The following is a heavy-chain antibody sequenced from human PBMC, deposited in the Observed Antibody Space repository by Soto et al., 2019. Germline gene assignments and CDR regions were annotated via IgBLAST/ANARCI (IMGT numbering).Heavy chain of an antibody. J-gene: IGHJ3*02. CDR2: IIPILGIA. CDR1: GGTFSSYT. V-gene: IGHV1-69*02. CDR3: ARTSEGYSGYDLDKAWAFDI. Sequence: QVQLVQSGAEVKKPGSSVKVSCKASGGTFSSYTISWVRQAPVQGLEWMGRIIPILGIANYAQKFQGRVTITADKSTSKAYMELSSLRSEDTAVYYCARTSEGYSGYDLDKAWAFDIWGQGTMVTVSS. D-gene: IGHD5-12*01.